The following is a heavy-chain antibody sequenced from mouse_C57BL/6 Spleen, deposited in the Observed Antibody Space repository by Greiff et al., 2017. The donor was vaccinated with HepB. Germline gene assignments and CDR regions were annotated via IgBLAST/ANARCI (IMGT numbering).Heavy chain of an antibody. D-gene: IGHD1-1*01. Sequence: QVQLQQPGAELVMPGASVKLSCKASGYTFTSYWMHWVKQRPGQGLEWIGEIDPSDSYTNYNQKFKGKSTLTVDKSSSTAYMQLSSLTSDDSAVYYCARSGTTVVATDYWGQGTTLTVSS. J-gene: IGHJ2*01. V-gene: IGHV1-69*01. CDR1: GYTFTSYW. CDR2: IDPSDSYT. CDR3: ARSGTTVVATDY.